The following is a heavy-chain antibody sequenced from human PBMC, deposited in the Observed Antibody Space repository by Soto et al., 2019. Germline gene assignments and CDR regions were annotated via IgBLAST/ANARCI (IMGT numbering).Heavy chain of an antibody. Sequence: ASVKVSCKASGYTFTSYAMHWVRQAPGQRLEWMGWINVGNGNTKYSQKFQGRVTITRDTSASTAYMELSSLTSEDTAVYYCAREKWGSGSRWLDPWGQGTLVTSPQ. V-gene: IGHV1-3*01. J-gene: IGHJ5*02. CDR2: INVGNGNT. D-gene: IGHD6-19*01. CDR1: GYTFTSYA. CDR3: AREKWGSGSRWLDP.